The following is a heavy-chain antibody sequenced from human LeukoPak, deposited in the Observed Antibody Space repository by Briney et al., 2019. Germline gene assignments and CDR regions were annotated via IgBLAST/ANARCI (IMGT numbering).Heavy chain of an antibody. CDR2: IYHSGST. Sequence: SETLSLTCAVSGGSISSGGYSWSWIRQPPGKGLEWIGYIYHSGSTYYNPSLKSRVTISVDRSKNQFSLKLSSVTAADTAVYYCARGADDYGDPVWGQGTLVTVSS. CDR1: GGSISSGGYS. CDR3: ARGADDYGDPV. D-gene: IGHD4-17*01. J-gene: IGHJ4*02. V-gene: IGHV4-30-2*01.